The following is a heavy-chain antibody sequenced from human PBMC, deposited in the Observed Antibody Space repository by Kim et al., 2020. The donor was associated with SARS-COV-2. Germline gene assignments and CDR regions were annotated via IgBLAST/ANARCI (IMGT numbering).Heavy chain of an antibody. CDR3: ARDGDCDDDCFLYY. Sequence: GGSLRLSCAVSGFTFSSYAMRWVRQAPDKGLEWMSAISYDGSNNYYTESVKGRFTISRDNSKNTLYLQMDSLRAEDSAMYYCARDGDCDDDCFLYY. CDR1: GFTFSSYA. CDR2: ISYDGSNN. V-gene: IGHV3-30-3*01. D-gene: IGHD2-21*01. J-gene: IGHJ6*01.